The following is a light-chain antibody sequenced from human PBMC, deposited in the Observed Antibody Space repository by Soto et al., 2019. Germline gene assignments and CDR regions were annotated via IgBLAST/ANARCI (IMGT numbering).Light chain of an antibody. CDR3: QQYNSYPLT. CDR2: KAS. CDR1: QSMSSW. J-gene: IGKJ4*01. Sequence: DIQMTQSPSTLSASVGDRVTITCRASQSMSSWLAWYQQKPGKAPNLLIYKASSLESGVPSRFSGSGSGTEFTLTISSLQHDDFATYYCQQYNSYPLTFGGGTKVEIK. V-gene: IGKV1-5*03.